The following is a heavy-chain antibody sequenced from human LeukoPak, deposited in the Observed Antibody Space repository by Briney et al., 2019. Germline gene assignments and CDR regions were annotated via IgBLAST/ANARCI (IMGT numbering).Heavy chain of an antibody. CDR2: ISYDGRNK. J-gene: IGHJ4*02. CDR3: ARDRYCSSTSCYDHY. CDR1: GFTFSSYA. V-gene: IGHV3-30*04. Sequence: GGSLRLSCAASGFTFSSYAMHWVRQAPGKGLEWVAVISYDGRNKYYADSVKGRFTISRDNSKNTLYLQMNSLRAEDTAVYYCARDRYCSSTSCYDHYWGQGTLVTVSS. D-gene: IGHD2-2*01.